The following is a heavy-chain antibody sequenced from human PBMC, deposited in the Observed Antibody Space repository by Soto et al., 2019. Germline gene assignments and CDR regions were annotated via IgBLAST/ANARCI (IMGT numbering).Heavy chain of an antibody. D-gene: IGHD2-21*01. J-gene: IGHJ6*02. CDR1: GFTFSSYG. Sequence: GGSLRLSCAASGFTFSSYGMHWVRQAPGKGLEWVAVIWYDGSNKYYADSVKGRFTISRDNSKNTLYLQMNSLRAEDTAVYYCARDIQPAPYYYYYYGMDVWGQGTTVTVSS. CDR3: ARDIQPAPYYYYYYGMDV. V-gene: IGHV3-33*01. CDR2: IWYDGSNK.